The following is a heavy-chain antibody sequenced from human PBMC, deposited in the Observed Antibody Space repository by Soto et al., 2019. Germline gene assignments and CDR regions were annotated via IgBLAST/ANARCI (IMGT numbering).Heavy chain of an antibody. CDR1: CGTFSSYA. CDR3: ATPRDDSSGYYSH. V-gene: IGHV1-69*13. J-gene: IGHJ4*02. D-gene: IGHD3-22*01. Sequence: GASVKVSCKASCGTFSSYAISWVRQTAGQGLEWMGGIIPIFGTANYAQKFQSRVTITADESTSTAYMELSSLRAEDTAVYYCATPRDDSSGYYSHWGQGTLVTVSS. CDR2: IIPIFGTA.